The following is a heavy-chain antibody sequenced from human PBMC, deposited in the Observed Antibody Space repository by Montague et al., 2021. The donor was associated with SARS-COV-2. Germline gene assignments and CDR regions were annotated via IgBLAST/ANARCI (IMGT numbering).Heavy chain of an antibody. CDR3: ARRSRVVTAIWALRTSLTSWFDP. Sequence: SETLSLTCAVYAGSLSGYSWSWIRQPPGKGLEWIGEINHSGSNNXXPSLKGRVTISVDTSKNQFSLKLSSVTAADTAVYYCARRSRVVTAIWALRTSLTSWFDPWGQGTLVTVSS. CDR2: INHSGSN. D-gene: IGHD2-21*02. V-gene: IGHV4-34*01. CDR1: AGSLSGYS. J-gene: IGHJ5*02.